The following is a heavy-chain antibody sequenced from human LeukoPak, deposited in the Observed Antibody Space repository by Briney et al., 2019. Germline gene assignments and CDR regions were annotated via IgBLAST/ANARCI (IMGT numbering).Heavy chain of an antibody. Sequence: ASVKVSCKASGYTFTDYYMHWVRQAPGQGLEWMGGIIPIFGTANYAQKFQGRVTITADESTSTAYMELSSLRSEDTAVYYCARAPGYSYGTGNDYWGQGTLVTVSS. CDR3: ARAPGYSYGTGNDY. V-gene: IGHV1-69*13. CDR1: GYTFTDYY. CDR2: IIPIFGTA. D-gene: IGHD5-18*01. J-gene: IGHJ4*02.